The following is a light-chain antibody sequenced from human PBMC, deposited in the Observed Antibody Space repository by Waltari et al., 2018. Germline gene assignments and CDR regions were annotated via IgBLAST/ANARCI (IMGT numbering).Light chain of an antibody. V-gene: IGLV8-61*01. CDR1: SVSISSTSY. Sequence: QTVVTQEPSLSVSPGGTVTLTCALSSVSISSTSYATWYQQTPGQAPRTLVYKGNSRSSGVPDRLSGSILGNKAALTITGAQADDDSDYYCSLYMGSGIWVFGGGTKLTVL. CDR2: KGN. J-gene: IGLJ3*02. CDR3: SLYMGSGIWV.